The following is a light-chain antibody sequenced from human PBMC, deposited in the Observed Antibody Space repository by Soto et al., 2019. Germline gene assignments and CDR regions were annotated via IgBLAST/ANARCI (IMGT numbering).Light chain of an antibody. CDR1: QGINNY. CDR3: QQYGSPPWT. Sequence: IRVTQSPSSLSASEGDSVTITCRASQGINNYLAWYQQKPGKVPVLLIYSASTLKPGIPSRFSGSGSGTDFTLTISRLEPEDFAVYYCQQYGSPPWTFGQGTKVDIK. V-gene: IGKV1-27*01. CDR2: SAS. J-gene: IGKJ1*01.